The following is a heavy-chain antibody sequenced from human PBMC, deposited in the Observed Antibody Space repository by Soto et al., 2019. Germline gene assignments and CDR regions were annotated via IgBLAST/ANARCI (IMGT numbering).Heavy chain of an antibody. J-gene: IGHJ4*02. V-gene: IGHV4-28*01. CDR3: ARREIQGPIDY. CDR2: IYYSGTT. CDR1: GYSISSSNW. Sequence: QVQLQESGPGLVKPSDTLSLTCAVSGYSISSSNWWGWIRQPPGKGLEWIGYIYYSGTTYYNPSLKLRVTSSVDTSKNQFSLKLTSVTAVDTAVYYCARREIQGPIDYWGQGTLVTVSS. D-gene: IGHD1-26*01.